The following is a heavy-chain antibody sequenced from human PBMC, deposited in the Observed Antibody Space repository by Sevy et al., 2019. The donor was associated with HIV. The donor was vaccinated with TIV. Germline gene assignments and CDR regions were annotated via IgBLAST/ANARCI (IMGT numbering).Heavy chain of an antibody. CDR1: GLTFSDYY. Sequence: GGSLRLSCSASGLTFSDYYMTWIRQAPGKGLECISYISNSGNTVYYADSVKGRFTVSRDNAKKSLYLQLNSLRDEDXAVYYCARDNYCISGDGCYGYGLDVWGQGTTVTVSS. CDR2: ISNSGNTV. CDR3: ARDNYCISGDGCYGYGLDV. V-gene: IGHV3-11*01. J-gene: IGHJ6*02. D-gene: IGHD2-2*01.